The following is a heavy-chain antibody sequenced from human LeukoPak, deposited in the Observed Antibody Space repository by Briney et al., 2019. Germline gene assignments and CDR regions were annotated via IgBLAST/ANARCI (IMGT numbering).Heavy chain of an antibody. CDR3: ARDRRDGYNLGQFDP. CDR1: GGSISSYY. D-gene: IGHD5-24*01. Sequence: SETLSLTCTVSGGSISSYYWSWIRQPPGKGLECIGYIYYSGSTHYNPSLKSRVTISVDTSKNQFSLKLSSVTAADTAVYYCARDRRDGYNLGQFDPWGQGTLVTVSS. CDR2: IYYSGST. V-gene: IGHV4-59*12. J-gene: IGHJ5*02.